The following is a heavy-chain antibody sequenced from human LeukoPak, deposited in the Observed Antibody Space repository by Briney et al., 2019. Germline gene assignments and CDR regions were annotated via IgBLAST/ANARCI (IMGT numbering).Heavy chain of an antibody. CDR1: GGTFSSYA. J-gene: IGHJ4*02. D-gene: IGHD3-10*01. CDR2: IIPILGIA. V-gene: IGHV1-69*04. CDR3: ARAXYGSGSYQAY. Sequence: ASVKVSCKASGGTFSSYAISWVRQAPGQGLEWMGRIIPILGIANYAQKFQGRVTITADKSTSTAYMELSSLRSEDTAVYYCARAXYGSGSYQAYWGQGTLVTVSS.